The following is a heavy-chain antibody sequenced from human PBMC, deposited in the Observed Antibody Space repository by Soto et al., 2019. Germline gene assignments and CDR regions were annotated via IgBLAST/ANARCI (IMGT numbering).Heavy chain of an antibody. CDR3: ARSARITMVRGVKSTYYYYYMDF. Sequence: ASVKVSCKASGYTFTSYDINWVRQATGQGLEWMGWMNPNSGNTGYAQKFQGRVTMTRNTSISTAYMELSSLRSEDTAVYYCARSARITMVRGVKSTYYYYYMDFSGKGTTVTVSS. CDR1: GYTFTSYD. J-gene: IGHJ6*03. CDR2: MNPNSGNT. D-gene: IGHD3-10*01. V-gene: IGHV1-8*01.